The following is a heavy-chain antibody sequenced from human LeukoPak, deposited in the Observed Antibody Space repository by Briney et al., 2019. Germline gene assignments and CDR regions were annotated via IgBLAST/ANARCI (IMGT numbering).Heavy chain of an antibody. D-gene: IGHD6-19*01. V-gene: IGHV4-59*01. CDR3: ARSLDRSGWYFGVN. CDR2: IYYSGNT. Sequence: SETLSLTCSVSGASISNYYWSWIRQPPGKGLEWIGYIYYSGNTNYNPSLKSRVTLSIDTSKNQFSLRLTSVTAADRAVYYCARSLDRSGWYFGVNWGQGTLVTVSS. J-gene: IGHJ1*01. CDR1: GASISNYY.